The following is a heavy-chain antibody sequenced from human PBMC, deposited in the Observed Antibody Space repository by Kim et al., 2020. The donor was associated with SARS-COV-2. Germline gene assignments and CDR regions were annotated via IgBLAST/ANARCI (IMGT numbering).Heavy chain of an antibody. D-gene: IGHD6-13*01. Sequence: KGRFPISKDTATNSLYLQMTSLRADDTAVYYCARVSLGSSSWYYFDYWGQGTLVTVSS. CDR3: ARVSLGSSSWYYFDY. J-gene: IGHJ4*02. V-gene: IGHV3-11*01.